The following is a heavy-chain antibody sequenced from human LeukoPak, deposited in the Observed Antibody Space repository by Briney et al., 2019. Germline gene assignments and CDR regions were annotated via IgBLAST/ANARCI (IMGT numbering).Heavy chain of an antibody. Sequence: KPSETLSLTCAVSGDSISISKWWSWVRQPPGKGLEWIGEIYHSGTTNFNPSLKSRVTILVDKSKNQFSLKLSSVTAADTAVCYCARHGGSGWHFDYWGQGTLVTVSS. V-gene: IGHV4-4*02. D-gene: IGHD6-19*01. CDR1: GDSISISKW. CDR2: IYHSGTT. CDR3: ARHGGSGWHFDY. J-gene: IGHJ4*02.